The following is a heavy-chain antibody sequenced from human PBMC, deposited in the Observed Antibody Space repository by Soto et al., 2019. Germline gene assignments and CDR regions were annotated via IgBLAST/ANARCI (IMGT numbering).Heavy chain of an antibody. Sequence: EVKVLESGGGLVQPGGSLKLSCAGSGFTFSSYVMSWVRQAPGKGLEWVSGIRGSGGSTFYAESVKGRFIISRDNSKNTVYLQMNSLRAEDTAVYYCAKDIGREGDIIVMVYAMDYWGQGTPVTVSS. D-gene: IGHD2-8*01. CDR3: AKDIGREGDIIVMVYAMDY. J-gene: IGHJ4*02. CDR1: GFTFSSYV. CDR2: IRGSGGST. V-gene: IGHV3-23*01.